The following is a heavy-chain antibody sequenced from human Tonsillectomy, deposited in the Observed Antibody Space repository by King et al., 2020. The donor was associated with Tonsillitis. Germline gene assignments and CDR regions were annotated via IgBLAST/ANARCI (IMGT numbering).Heavy chain of an antibody. J-gene: IGHJ4*02. Sequence: VQLVESGGGVVQPGGSLRLSCAASGFTFSSYAMHWVRQAPGKGLEWVAFIRYDGSNKYYADSVKGRFTISRDNSKNTLYLQMNSLRAEDTAVYYCAKGGGQDLGFGELFFDYWGQGTLVTVSS. CDR2: IRYDGSNK. V-gene: IGHV3-30*02. D-gene: IGHD3-10*01. CDR1: GFTFSSYA. CDR3: AKGGGQDLGFGELFFDY.